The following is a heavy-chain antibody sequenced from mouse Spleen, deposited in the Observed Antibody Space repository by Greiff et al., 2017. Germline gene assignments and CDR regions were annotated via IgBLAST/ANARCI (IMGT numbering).Heavy chain of an antibody. V-gene: IGHV2-6-7*01. J-gene: IGHJ2*01. CDR3: AKVYCNDYFDY. D-gene: IGHD2-1*01. CDR2: IWGDGST. CDR1: GFSSTGYG. Sequence: QVQLKQSGPGLVAPSQSLSITCTVSGFSSTGYGVNWVRQPPGKGLEWLGMIWGDGSTDYNSALKSRLSISKDNSKSQVFLKMNSLQTDDTARYYCAKVYCNDYFDYWGQGTTLTVSS.